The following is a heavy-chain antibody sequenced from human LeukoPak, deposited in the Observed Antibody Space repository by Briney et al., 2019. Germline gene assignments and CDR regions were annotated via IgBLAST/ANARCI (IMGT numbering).Heavy chain of an antibody. CDR3: ARSFGGIRAAAKINFQH. CDR2: MNPNSGNT. Sequence: ASVKVSCKASGYPFTSYDINWVRQATGQGLEWMGWMNPNSGNTGYAQKFQGRVTMTRNTSISTAYMELSSLRSEDTAVYYCARSFGGIRAAAKINFQHWGQGTLVTVSS. V-gene: IGHV1-8*01. CDR1: GYPFTSYD. D-gene: IGHD6-13*01. J-gene: IGHJ1*01.